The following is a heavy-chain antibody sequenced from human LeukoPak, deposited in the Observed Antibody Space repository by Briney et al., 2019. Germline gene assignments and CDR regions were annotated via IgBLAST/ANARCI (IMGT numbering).Heavy chain of an antibody. D-gene: IGHD6-13*01. CDR2: IYSGGST. V-gene: IGHV3-53*04. CDR1: GFTVSSNY. Sequence: PGGSLRLSCAPSGFTVSSNYMSWVRQAPGKGLEWVSVIYSGGSTYYADSVKGRFTISRHNSKNTLYLQMNSLRAEDTAVYYCARVAAAGREFFDYWGQGTLVTVSS. CDR3: ARVAAAGREFFDY. J-gene: IGHJ4*02.